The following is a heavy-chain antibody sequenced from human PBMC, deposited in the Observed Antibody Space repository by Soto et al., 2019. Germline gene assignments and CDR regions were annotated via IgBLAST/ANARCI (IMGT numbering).Heavy chain of an antibody. CDR2: IYYSGST. J-gene: IGHJ5*02. CDR1: GGSISSGGYY. D-gene: IGHD6-6*01. V-gene: IGHV4-31*03. CDR3: AREVVSSPPEGYNWFDP. Sequence: SETLSLTCTVSGGSISSGGYYWSWIRQHPGKGLEWIGYIYYSGSTYYNPSLKSRVTISVDTSKNQFSLKLSSVTAADTAVYYCAREVVSSPPEGYNWFDPWGQGTLVTSPQ.